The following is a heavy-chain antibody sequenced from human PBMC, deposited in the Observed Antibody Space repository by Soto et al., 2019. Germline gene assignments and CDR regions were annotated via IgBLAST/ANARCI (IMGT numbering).Heavy chain of an antibody. V-gene: IGHV2-70*12. CDR1: GFSLNTNGVS. D-gene: IGHD4-17*01. CDR3: ARNPIWDSGAPRTAFDI. Sequence: SGPTLVNPTQTLTLTCTLSGFSLNTNGVSVNWIRQPPGKALEWLARIGWDDDKYYNSSLKTRLPISRHSSRKQAVLTMTNMEPVDTGTFFRARNPIWDSGAPRTAFDIRAKG. J-gene: IGHJ3*02. CDR2: IGWDDDK.